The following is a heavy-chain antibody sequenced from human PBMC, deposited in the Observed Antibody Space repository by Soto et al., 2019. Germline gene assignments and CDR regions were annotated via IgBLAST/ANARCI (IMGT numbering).Heavy chain of an antibody. J-gene: IGHJ4*02. Sequence: EVQLLESGGGLVQPGGSLRLSCAASGFTFSSYAMSWVRQAPGKGLEWVSAISGSGGSTYYADSVKGRSTISRDNSKNTLYLQMNSLRAEDTAVYYCAKDLNSGDDNYYFDYWGQGTLVTVSS. D-gene: IGHD4-17*01. CDR1: GFTFSSYA. V-gene: IGHV3-23*01. CDR2: ISGSGGST. CDR3: AKDLNSGDDNYYFDY.